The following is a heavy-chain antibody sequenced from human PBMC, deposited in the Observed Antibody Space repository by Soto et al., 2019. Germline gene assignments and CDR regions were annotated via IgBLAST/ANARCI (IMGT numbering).Heavy chain of an antibody. D-gene: IGHD3-3*01. Sequence: EVQLLESGGGSVQPGGSLRLSCAASGFTFSSYAMSWVRQAPGKGLEWVSAISGSGGSTYYADSVKGRFTISRDNSKNTLYLQMNSLRAEDTAVYYCAKLLNDFWAHDYWGQGTLVTVSS. J-gene: IGHJ4*02. CDR3: AKLLNDFWAHDY. CDR1: GFTFSSYA. CDR2: ISGSGGST. V-gene: IGHV3-23*01.